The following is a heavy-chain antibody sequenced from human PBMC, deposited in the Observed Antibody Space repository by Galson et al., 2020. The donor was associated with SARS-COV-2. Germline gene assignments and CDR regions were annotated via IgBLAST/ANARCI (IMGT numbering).Heavy chain of an antibody. V-gene: IGHV3-33*01. CDR3: ARDLGIAAAGTSPEYFQH. D-gene: IGHD6-13*01. CDR1: GFTFSSHG. Sequence: GGSLRLSCAASGFTFSSHGMHWVRQAPGKGLEWVAVIWYDGSNKYYADSVKGRFTISRDNSKNTLYLQMNSLRAEDTAVYYCARDLGIAAAGTSPEYFQHWGQGTLVTVSS. J-gene: IGHJ1*01. CDR2: IWYDGSNK.